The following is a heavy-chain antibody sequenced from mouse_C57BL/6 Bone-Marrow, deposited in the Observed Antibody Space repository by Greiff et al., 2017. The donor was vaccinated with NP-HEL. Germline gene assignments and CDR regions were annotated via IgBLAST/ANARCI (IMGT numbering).Heavy chain of an antibody. CDR3: ARNYGSSFSWFAY. CDR1: GFSLTSYG. CDR2: IWSGGST. D-gene: IGHD1-1*01. J-gene: IGHJ3*01. Sequence: VQRVESGPGLVQPSQSLSITCTVSGFSLTSYGVHWVRQSPGKGLEWLGVIWSGGSTDSNAAFISRLSISKDNSKSQVFFKMNSLQADDTAIYYCARNYGSSFSWFAYWGQGTLVTVSA. V-gene: IGHV2-2*01.